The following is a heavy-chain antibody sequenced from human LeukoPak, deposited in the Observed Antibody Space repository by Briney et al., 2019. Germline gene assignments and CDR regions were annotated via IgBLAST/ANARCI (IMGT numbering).Heavy chain of an antibody. J-gene: IGHJ4*02. Sequence: SETLSLTCTVSGGSISSGGYHWNWVRQHPGKGLEWVGYIYYGGRSYYNPSLKSRVSISVDTSKNQFSLRLSSVTAADTAVYFCARGGAYHWSDWGQGTLVTVSS. D-gene: IGHD1-26*01. V-gene: IGHV4-31*03. CDR1: GGSISSGGYH. CDR3: ARGGAYHWSD. CDR2: IYYGGRS.